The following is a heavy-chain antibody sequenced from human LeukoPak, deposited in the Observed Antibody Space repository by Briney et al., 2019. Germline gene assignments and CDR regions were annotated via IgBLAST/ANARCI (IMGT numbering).Heavy chain of an antibody. D-gene: IGHD2-2*01. CDR2: ISGSGGST. J-gene: IGHJ4*02. CDR1: GFTFSSYA. CDR3: ANGGELGYCSSTSCRNFDY. Sequence: GASLRLFCAASGFTFSSYAMSWVRQAPGKGLEWVSAISGSGGSTYYADSVKGRFTISRDNSKNTLYLQMNSLRAEDTAVYYCANGGELGYCSSTSCRNFDYWGQGTLVTVSS. V-gene: IGHV3-23*01.